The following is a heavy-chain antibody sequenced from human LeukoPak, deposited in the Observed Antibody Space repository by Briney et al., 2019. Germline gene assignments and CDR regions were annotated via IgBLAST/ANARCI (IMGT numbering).Heavy chain of an antibody. CDR3: ARGRRFSSSSSVFDY. CDR2: IDPNSGGT. CDR1: GYTFTGHY. Sequence: ASVKVSCKASGYTFTGHYIHWVRQAPGQGLEWMGWIDPNSGGTNYAQKFQGRVTLARDTSISTAYMELTRLRSDDTAVYYCARGRRFSSSSSVFDYWGQGTLVTVSS. J-gene: IGHJ4*02. D-gene: IGHD6-6*01. V-gene: IGHV1-2*02.